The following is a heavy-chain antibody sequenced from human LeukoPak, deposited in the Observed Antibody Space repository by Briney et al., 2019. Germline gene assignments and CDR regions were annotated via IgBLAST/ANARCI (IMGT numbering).Heavy chain of an antibody. CDR3: ARGPAISYYSMDV. Sequence: GGSLRLSCAASGFTLSSYWMSWVRQAPGKGLEWVSSITGGGATTYYAASVKGRFTISRDNSKNTVFLQMNSLRAEDMTLYYCARGPAISYYSMDVWGEGTTVTVSS. J-gene: IGHJ6*03. D-gene: IGHD2-2*01. CDR1: GFTLSSYW. V-gene: IGHV3-23*01. CDR2: ITGGGATT.